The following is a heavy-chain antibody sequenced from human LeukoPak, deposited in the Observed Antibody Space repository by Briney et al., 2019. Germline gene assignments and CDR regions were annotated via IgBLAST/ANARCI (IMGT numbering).Heavy chain of an antibody. Sequence: GGSLRLSCVTSEFTFSNYWMHWVRQAPGMGLVWVSRINPDGTITNYADSVKGRFTISRDNARNTLFLQMNSLRVEDTAVYYCARVRHYSDDWVDPWGQGTLVTVSS. CDR2: INPDGTIT. J-gene: IGHJ5*02. CDR1: EFTFSNYW. CDR3: ARVRHYSDDWVDP. V-gene: IGHV3-74*01. D-gene: IGHD2-21*01.